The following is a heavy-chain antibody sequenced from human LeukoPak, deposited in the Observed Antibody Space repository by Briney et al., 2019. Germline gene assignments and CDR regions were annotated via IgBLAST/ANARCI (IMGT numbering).Heavy chain of an antibody. Sequence: ASVKVSCKASGYTFANFGITWVRQAPGQGLEWMGWISAYNGNTNYAQKLQGRVTMTTDTSTSTAYMELRSLRSDDTAVYYCARDIVVVPAAIQVSFDYWGQGTLVTVS. CDR3: ARDIVVVPAAIQVSFDY. V-gene: IGHV1-18*01. D-gene: IGHD2-2*02. CDR2: ISAYNGNT. CDR1: GYTFANFG. J-gene: IGHJ4*02.